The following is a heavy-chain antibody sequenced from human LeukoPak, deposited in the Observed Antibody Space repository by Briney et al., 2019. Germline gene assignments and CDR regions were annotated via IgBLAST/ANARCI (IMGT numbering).Heavy chain of an antibody. V-gene: IGHV3-53*01. J-gene: IGHJ4*02. D-gene: IGHD1-26*01. CDR2: IYSGGST. CDR1: GFTVSSNY. CDR3: ARDRRGSLDY. Sequence: TGGSLRLSCAASGFTVSSNYMSWVRQAPGKGLEWVSVIYSGGSTYYADSVKSRFTISRDNSKNTLYLQMNSLRAEDTAVYYCARDRRGSLDYWGQGTLVTVSS.